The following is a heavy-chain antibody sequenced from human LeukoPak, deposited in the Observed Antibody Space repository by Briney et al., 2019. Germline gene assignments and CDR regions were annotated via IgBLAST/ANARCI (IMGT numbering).Heavy chain of an antibody. Sequence: GGSLRLSCAASGFTFSSYGMHWVRQAPGKGLEWVAVIWYDGSSKYYADSVKGRFTISRDNSKNTLYLQMNSLRAEDTAVYYCARDQALAAERTGFDYWGQGTLVTVSS. J-gene: IGHJ4*02. CDR1: GFTFSSYG. CDR3: ARDQALAAERTGFDY. CDR2: IWYDGSSK. V-gene: IGHV3-33*01. D-gene: IGHD6-25*01.